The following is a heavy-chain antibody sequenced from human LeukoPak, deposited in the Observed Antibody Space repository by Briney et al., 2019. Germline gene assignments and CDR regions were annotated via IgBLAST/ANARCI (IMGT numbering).Heavy chain of an antibody. Sequence: ASGRVSCKASGYTFTSYYMHWVRQAPGQGLEWMGIINPSGGSTSYAQKFQGRVTMTRDTSTSTVYMELSSLRSEDTAVYYCARDHAFRWYDSSGYKDYWGQGTLVTVSS. CDR1: GYTFTSYY. CDR2: INPSGGST. CDR3: ARDHAFRWYDSSGYKDY. V-gene: IGHV1-46*01. D-gene: IGHD3-22*01. J-gene: IGHJ4*02.